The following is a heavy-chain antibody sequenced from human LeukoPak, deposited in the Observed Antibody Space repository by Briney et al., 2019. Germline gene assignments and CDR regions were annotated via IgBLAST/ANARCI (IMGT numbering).Heavy chain of an antibody. J-gene: IGHJ6*02. CDR3: ARDLFSGWTGLGIYYYGIDV. CDR2: ITSSSSYI. CDR1: VLTFGSYS. V-gene: IGHV3-21*01. Sequence: GASLRLCCAACVLTFGSYSTKWVRHAPGKGLEWVSSITSSSSYIYYAEAVKGRFTISRDNAKNSLYLQMNSLRAEDTAVYYCARDLFSGWTGLGIYYYGIDVWGQGTTVTVSS. D-gene: IGHD3/OR15-3a*01.